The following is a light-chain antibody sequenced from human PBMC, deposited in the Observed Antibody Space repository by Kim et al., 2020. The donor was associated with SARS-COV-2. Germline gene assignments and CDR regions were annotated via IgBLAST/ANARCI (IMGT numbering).Light chain of an antibody. J-gene: IGLJ1*01. CDR2: DVS. Sequence: SALTQPASVSGSPGQSIAISCTGTSSDVGGYNSVSWYQQYPDKAPKLMIYDVSNRPSGVPDRFSGSKSANTASLTISGLQAGDEADYYCSSYSSSKTYVFGTGTKVTVL. V-gene: IGLV2-14*03. CDR1: SSDVGGYNS. CDR3: SSYSSSKTYV.